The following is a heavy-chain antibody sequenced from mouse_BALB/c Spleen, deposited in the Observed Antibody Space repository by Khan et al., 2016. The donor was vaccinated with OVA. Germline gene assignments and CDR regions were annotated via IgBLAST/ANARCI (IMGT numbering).Heavy chain of an antibody. Sequence: QVQLKESGPGLVAPSQSLSITCTISGFSLTNYGVHWVRQPPGKGLEWLVVIWSDGSTTYNSALKSRLNISKDNSKSQVFLKMNSLQTDDTAMYYGARQPYYHYYIMDYWGQGTSVTVSS. CDR3: ARQPYYHYYIMDY. D-gene: IGHD2-10*01. J-gene: IGHJ4*01. V-gene: IGHV2-6-1*01. CDR2: IWSDGST. CDR1: GFSLTNYG.